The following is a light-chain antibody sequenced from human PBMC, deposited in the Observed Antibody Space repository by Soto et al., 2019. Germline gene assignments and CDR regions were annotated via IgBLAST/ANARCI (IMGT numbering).Light chain of an antibody. J-gene: IGKJ1*01. V-gene: IGKV1-5*01. CDR2: DAS. CDR1: QSLSSY. Sequence: DIQMTQSPSTLSASVGDRVTITCRASQSLSSYLAWYQQKPGKAPNLLIYDASHLESVVPSRFSGSGSGTEFTLTISSLQPDDFATCYCQQYNSYPCTFGRGTRVEIK. CDR3: QQYNSYPCT.